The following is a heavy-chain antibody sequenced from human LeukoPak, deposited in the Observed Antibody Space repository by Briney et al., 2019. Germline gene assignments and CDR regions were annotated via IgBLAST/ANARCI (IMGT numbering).Heavy chain of an antibody. CDR1: GYTFSNHE. V-gene: IGHV1-3*03. CDR3: TLYDF. D-gene: IGHD3/OR15-3a*01. CDR2: INGGNGDT. J-gene: IGHJ4*02. Sequence: ASVKVPCKASGYTFSNHEIHWVRQAPGQSLEWMGGINGGNGDTKYSQELQGRVTISRDTSANTAYMELSSLRSEDMAVYYCTLYDFWGQGTLVTVSS.